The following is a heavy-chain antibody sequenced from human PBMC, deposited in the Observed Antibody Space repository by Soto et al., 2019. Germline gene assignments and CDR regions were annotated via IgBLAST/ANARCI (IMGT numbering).Heavy chain of an antibody. J-gene: IGHJ6*02. Sequence: QVQLVASGGGVVQPGRSLRLSCAASGFTFSSYGLHWVRQAPGQWLEWVAVIWYDGSNKYYADSVKGRFTISRDNSKNTLYLQMNRLRADDTVVYYCARGRLETGLVRHYYYGMQVCCQVTTVTVSS. D-gene: IGHD3-10*01. V-gene: IGHV3-33*01. CDR1: GFTFSSYG. CDR3: ARGRLETGLVRHYYYGMQV. CDR2: IWYDGSNK.